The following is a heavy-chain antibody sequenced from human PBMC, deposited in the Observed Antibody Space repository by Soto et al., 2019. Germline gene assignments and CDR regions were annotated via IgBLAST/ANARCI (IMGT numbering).Heavy chain of an antibody. CDR2: MNPNSGNT. Sequence: QVQLVQSGAEVKKPGASVKVSCTFTSYDINWVRQATGQGLEWMGWMNPNSGNTRYAQKFQGRVTMTRNTSKFTAYMELSSLRSEDTDVYYCARGPGSSDWRFSYYYMDVWGQGTTVTVSS. J-gene: IGHJ6*02. V-gene: IGHV1-8*01. D-gene: IGHD6-19*01. CDR3: ARGPGSSDWRFSYYYMDV. CDR1: FTSYD.